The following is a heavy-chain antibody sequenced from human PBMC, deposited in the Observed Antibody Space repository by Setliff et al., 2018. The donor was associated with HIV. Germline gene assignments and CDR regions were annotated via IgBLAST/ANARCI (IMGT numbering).Heavy chain of an antibody. CDR2: ISHSGKT. D-gene: IGHD6-13*01. CDR3: VTSSSWSSRLNF. CDR1: GGSLRGHY. Sequence: SLTCAVYGGSLRGHYWTWIRQPPGEGLEWIGEISHSGKTNYNPSLKSRVTISVDTSKNQFSLKVTSVTAADTAVYYCVTSSSWSSRLNFWGQGMLVTVSS. V-gene: IGHV4-34*01. J-gene: IGHJ4*02.